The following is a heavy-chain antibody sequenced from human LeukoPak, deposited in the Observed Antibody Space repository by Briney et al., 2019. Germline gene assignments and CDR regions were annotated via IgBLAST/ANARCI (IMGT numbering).Heavy chain of an antibody. J-gene: IGHJ4*02. CDR3: ARDRTVTTFDS. CDR1: GFTFGSYW. D-gene: IGHD4-17*01. Sequence: GGFLRLSCAASGFTFGSYWMSWVRQAPGKGLEWVANIKQDGSQRYYVDSVKGRFTISRDNAKNSLYLQMISLRVEDTALYYCARDRTVTTFDSWGQGTLVTVSS. V-gene: IGHV3-7*01. CDR2: IKQDGSQR.